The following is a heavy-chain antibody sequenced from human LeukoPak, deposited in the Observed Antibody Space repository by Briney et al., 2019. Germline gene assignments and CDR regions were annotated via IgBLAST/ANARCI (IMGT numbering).Heavy chain of an antibody. V-gene: IGHV1-8*01. CDR1: GYTFTSYD. J-gene: IGHJ6*03. CDR2: MNPNSGNT. CDR3: ARGVRGYSGYANYYYYYMDV. D-gene: IGHD5-12*01. Sequence: VASVKVSCKASGYTFTSYDINWVRQATGQGLEWMGWMNPNSGNTGYAQKFQGRVTMTRNTSISAAYMELSSLRSEDTAVYYCARGVRGYSGYANYYYYYMDVWGKGTTVTVSS.